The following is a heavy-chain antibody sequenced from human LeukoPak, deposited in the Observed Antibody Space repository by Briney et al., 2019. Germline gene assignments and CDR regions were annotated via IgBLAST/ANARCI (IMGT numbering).Heavy chain of an antibody. D-gene: IGHD3-10*01. J-gene: IGHJ4*02. CDR1: GFTVSNNY. CDR2: IYSGGDA. CDR3: VREIIDF. V-gene: IGHV3-66*01. Sequence: GGSLRLSCAASGFTVSNNYMSWVRQAPGKGLEWISVIYSGGDAYYADSVKGRFTISRDNSKNTVNLQMSSLRAEDTAVYYCVREIIDFWGQGTLVTVSS.